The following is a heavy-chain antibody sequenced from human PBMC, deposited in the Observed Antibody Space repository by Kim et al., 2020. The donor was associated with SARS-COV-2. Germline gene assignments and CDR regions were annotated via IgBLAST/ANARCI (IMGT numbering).Heavy chain of an antibody. Sequence: SEQSYVDSAKGRFTISRDNAKSSVYLQMNSLSGDDTAVYYCASGGGQYYSVWGQGTLVTVSS. CDR3: ASGGGQYYSV. V-gene: IGHV3-7*01. CDR2: SEQ. D-gene: IGHD3-10*01. J-gene: IGHJ4*02.